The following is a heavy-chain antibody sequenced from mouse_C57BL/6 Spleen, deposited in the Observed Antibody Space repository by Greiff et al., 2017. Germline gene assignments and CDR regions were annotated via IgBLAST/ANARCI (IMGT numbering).Heavy chain of an antibody. Sequence: EVQLQQSGAELVRPGASVKLSCTASGFNFKDDYMHWVKQRPEQGLEWIGWIDPENGDTEYASKFQGKATITEDTSSNTACLQLSSLTSEDTAVYYCSTGGFITTVVYFDYWGQGTTLTVSS. V-gene: IGHV14-4*01. J-gene: IGHJ2*01. CDR1: GFNFKDDY. CDR3: STGGFITTVVYFDY. CDR2: IDPENGDT. D-gene: IGHD1-1*01.